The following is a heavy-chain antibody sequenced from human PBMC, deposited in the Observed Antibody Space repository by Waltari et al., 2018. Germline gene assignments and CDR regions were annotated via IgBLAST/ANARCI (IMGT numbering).Heavy chain of an antibody. Sequence: QVQLVESGGGVVQPGRSLRLSCAAPGFTFSSYALHLVRQAPGKGLEWVAVISYDGSNKYYADSVKGRFTISRDNSKNTLYLQMNSLRAEDTAVYYCARDRYDGEWGAFDIWGQGTMVTVSS. CDR1: GFTFSSYA. CDR3: ARDRYDGEWGAFDI. D-gene: IGHD5-12*01. CDR2: ISYDGSNK. V-gene: IGHV3-30*01. J-gene: IGHJ3*02.